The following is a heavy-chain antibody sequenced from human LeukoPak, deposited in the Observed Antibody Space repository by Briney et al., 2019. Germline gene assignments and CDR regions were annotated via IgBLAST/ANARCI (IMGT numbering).Heavy chain of an antibody. J-gene: IGHJ4*02. Sequence: SETLSLTCTVSGGSISSYYWSWIRQPPGKGLGWIGYIYYSGSTNYNPSLRGRVTISVDTSKNQFSLKLSSVTAADTAVYYCAREPSSDRGGYFDYWGQGSLVTVST. D-gene: IGHD6-19*01. CDR2: IYYSGST. CDR3: AREPSSDRGGYFDY. V-gene: IGHV4-59*01. CDR1: GGSISSYY.